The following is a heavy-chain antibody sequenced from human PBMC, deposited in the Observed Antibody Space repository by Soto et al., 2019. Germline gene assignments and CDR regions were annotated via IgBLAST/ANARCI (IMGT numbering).Heavy chain of an antibody. V-gene: IGHV4-59*08. D-gene: IGHD6-6*01. CDR1: GGSISSYC. CDR3: ARLRYFTSSYYFDY. J-gene: IGHJ4*02. Sequence: SETLSLTCTVSGGSISSYCWSWVRQPPGKGLEWIGYIYYTGSTNYNPSLRSRVTISVDTSKNHFSLKLSSVTAADTAVYYCARLRYFTSSYYFDYWGQGTLVTVSS. CDR2: IYYTGST.